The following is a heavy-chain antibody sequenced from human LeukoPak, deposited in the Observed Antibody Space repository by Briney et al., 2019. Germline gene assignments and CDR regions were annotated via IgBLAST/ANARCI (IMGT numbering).Heavy chain of an antibody. J-gene: IGHJ4*02. D-gene: IGHD2-21*02. CDR2: FSYTGST. CDR3: ARVPARRVVTTPTYFDL. CDR1: GGAISSYY. V-gene: IGHV4-59*01. Sequence: SETLSLTCTVSGGAISSYYWSWIRQPPGKGLEWIGYFSYTGSTNYNPSLRSRVTLSVDTSKNQFSLKLSSVTAADTAVYYCARVPARRVVTTPTYFDLWGQGTLVTVSS.